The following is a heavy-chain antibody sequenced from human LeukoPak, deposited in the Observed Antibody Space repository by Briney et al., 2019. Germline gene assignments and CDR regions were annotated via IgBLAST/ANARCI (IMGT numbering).Heavy chain of an antibody. CDR3: ARLFYGDYVFDY. CDR1: GGTFSSYA. Sequence: SVKVSCKASGGTFSSYAISWVRQAPGQGLEWMGGIIPIFGTANYAQKFQGRVTITTDESTSTAYMELSRLRSDDTAVYYCARLFYGDYVFDYWGQGTLVTVSS. J-gene: IGHJ4*02. V-gene: IGHV1-69*05. CDR2: IIPIFGTA. D-gene: IGHD4-17*01.